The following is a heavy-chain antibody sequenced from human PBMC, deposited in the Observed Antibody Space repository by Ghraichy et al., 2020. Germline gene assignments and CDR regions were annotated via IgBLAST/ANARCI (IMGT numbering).Heavy chain of an antibody. J-gene: IGHJ6*02. CDR1: GFSLSNGRMG. D-gene: IGHD6-19*01. CDR2: IFSNDEK. V-gene: IGHV2-26*01. CDR3: ARIGPNSVKQWRLRKYYYCGMDV. Sequence: SGPTLVKPTETLTLTCTVSGFSLSNGRMGVTWIRQPPGKALEWLAHIFSNDEKSYSTSLKSRHTISKDTSKSQVVLTMTNMDPVDTATYYCARIGPNSVKQWRLRKYYYCGMDVWGQGTTVTVSS.